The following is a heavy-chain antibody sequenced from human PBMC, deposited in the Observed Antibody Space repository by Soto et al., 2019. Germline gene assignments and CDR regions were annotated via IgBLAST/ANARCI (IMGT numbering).Heavy chain of an antibody. Sequence: SVKVSCKASGCTFSSYTISWVRQAPGQGLEWMGRIIPILGTANYAQKFQGRVTITADESTSTAYMELSSLRSEDTAVYYCARESSSGYRMDYWGQGTQVTVSS. D-gene: IGHD3-22*01. V-gene: IGHV1-69*08. CDR1: GCTFSSYT. CDR2: IIPILGTA. CDR3: ARESSSGYRMDY. J-gene: IGHJ4*02.